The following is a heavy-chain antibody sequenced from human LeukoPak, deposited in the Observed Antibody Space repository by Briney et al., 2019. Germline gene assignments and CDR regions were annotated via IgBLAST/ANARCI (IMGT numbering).Heavy chain of an antibody. D-gene: IGHD5-18*01. Sequence: GGSLRLSCAASGFTFDDYAMHWVRQAPGKGLEWVSGISWNSGSIGYADSVKGRFTISRDNAKNSLYLQMNSLRAEDTALYYCAKDPMGYSYGRFDYCGQGTLVTVSS. CDR2: ISWNSGSI. CDR1: GFTFDDYA. V-gene: IGHV3-9*01. J-gene: IGHJ4*02. CDR3: AKDPMGYSYGRFDY.